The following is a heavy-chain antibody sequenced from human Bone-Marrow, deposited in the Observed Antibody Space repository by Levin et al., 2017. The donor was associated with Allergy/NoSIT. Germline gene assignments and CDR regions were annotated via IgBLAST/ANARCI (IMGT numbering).Heavy chain of an antibody. J-gene: IGHJ5*02. V-gene: IGHV4-39*02. CDR3: VREGTRSSSWYTS. CDR2: IYFSGST. CDR1: GGSISTNIYY. Sequence: SQTLSLTCTVSGGSISTNIYYWGWIRQPPGKGLEWIGSIYFSGSTYYNPSLKSRVTISVDTSKNQFSLNVISVTAADTAIYYCVREGTRSSSWYTSWGQGTLVTVSS. D-gene: IGHD6-13*01.